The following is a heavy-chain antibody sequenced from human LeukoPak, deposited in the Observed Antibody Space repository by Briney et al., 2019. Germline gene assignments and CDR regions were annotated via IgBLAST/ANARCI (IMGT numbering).Heavy chain of an antibody. CDR2: IYYSGST. D-gene: IGHD3-22*01. J-gene: IGHJ3*02. CDR1: GGSISSYY. Sequence: SETLSLTCTVSGGSISSYYWSWIRQPPGKGLEWIGYIYYSGSTNYNPSLKSRVTISVDTSKNQFSLKLSSVTAADTAVYYCARDRHDYYDAFDIWGQGTMVTVSS. V-gene: IGHV4-59*01. CDR3: ARDRHDYYDAFDI.